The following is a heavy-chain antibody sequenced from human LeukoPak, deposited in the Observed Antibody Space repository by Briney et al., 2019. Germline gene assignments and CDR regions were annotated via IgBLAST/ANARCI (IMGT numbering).Heavy chain of an antibody. D-gene: IGHD4-23*01. J-gene: IGHJ5*02. Sequence: SETLSLTCTVSGGSISSYYWSWIRQPPGKGLEWIGYIYTSGSTNYNPSLKSRVTMSVDTSKNQFSLKLSSVTAADTAVYYCARGLTTVVRPPGSWFDPWGQGTLVTVSS. CDR3: ARGLTTVVRPPGSWFDP. CDR1: GGSISSYY. V-gene: IGHV4-4*09. CDR2: IYTSGST.